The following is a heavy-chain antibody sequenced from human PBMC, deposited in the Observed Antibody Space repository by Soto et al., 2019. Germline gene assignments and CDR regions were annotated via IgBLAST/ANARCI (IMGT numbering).Heavy chain of an antibody. CDR1: GFTFSSYA. Sequence: EVQLLESGGGLVQPGGSLRLSCAASGFTFSSYAMSWVRQAPGKGLEWVSAISGSGGSTYYADSVKGRFTISRDNSKTTLYLQMNSLRAEDTAVYYCAKDRARDIVVVPAAMWYYYGMDVWGQGTTVTVSS. CDR3: AKDRARDIVVVPAAMWYYYGMDV. V-gene: IGHV3-23*01. CDR2: ISGSGGST. D-gene: IGHD2-2*01. J-gene: IGHJ6*02.